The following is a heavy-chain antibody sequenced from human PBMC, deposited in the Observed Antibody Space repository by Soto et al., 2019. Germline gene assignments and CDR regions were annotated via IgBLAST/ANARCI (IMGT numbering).Heavy chain of an antibody. V-gene: IGHV1-18*01. CDR1: GYTFTSYD. J-gene: IGHJ4*02. Sequence: GASVKVSCKISGYTFTSYDINWVRQAPGQGLEWMGWIKTYNGNTNYAQKLQGRVTMTTDTTTSTAYMELRSLRSDDTAVYYCARLVAAPREVPDYWGQGTLVTVSS. D-gene: IGHD6-13*01. CDR3: ARLVAAPREVPDY. CDR2: IKTYNGNT.